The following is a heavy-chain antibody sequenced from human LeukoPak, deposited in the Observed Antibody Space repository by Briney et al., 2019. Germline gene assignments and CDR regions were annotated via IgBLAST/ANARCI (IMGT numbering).Heavy chain of an antibody. Sequence: GGSLRLSCAASGFTFSSYGMHWVRQAPGKGLEWVALIWYDGSNKYYTDSVKGRLTISRDNSKNTLYLQMNSLRAEDTAVYYCAREAEPYDFWSGYLSWVGAFDIWGQGTMVTVSS. V-gene: IGHV3-33*01. D-gene: IGHD3-3*01. CDR3: AREAEPYDFWSGYLSWVGAFDI. CDR1: GFTFSSYG. CDR2: IWYDGSNK. J-gene: IGHJ3*02.